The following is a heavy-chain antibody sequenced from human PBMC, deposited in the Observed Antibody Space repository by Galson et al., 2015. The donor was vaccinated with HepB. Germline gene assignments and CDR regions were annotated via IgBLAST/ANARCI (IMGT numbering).Heavy chain of an antibody. J-gene: IGHJ5*02. Sequence: SLRLSCAASGFTFSRYEMNWVRQAPGKGLEWVSYISGSGTTIYYADSVKGRFTISRDNAKNSLYLQMNSLRAQDTAIYYCARVLGYCSGGSCYNLFDPWGQGTLVTVSS. CDR3: ARVLGYCSGGSCYNLFDP. CDR2: ISGSGTTI. CDR1: GFTFSRYE. D-gene: IGHD2-15*01. V-gene: IGHV3-48*03.